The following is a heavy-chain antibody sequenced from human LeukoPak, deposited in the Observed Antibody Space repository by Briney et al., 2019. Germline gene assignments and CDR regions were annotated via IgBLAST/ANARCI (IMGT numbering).Heavy chain of an antibody. CDR2: IYYSGST. V-gene: IGHV4-30-4*01. CDR1: GGSISSGDCY. Sequence: SETLSLTCTVSGGSISSGDCYWSWIRQPPGKGLEWIGYIYYSGSTYYNPSLKSRVTISVDTSKNQFSLKLSSVTAADTAVYYCARVYSGYDLAFDIWGQGTMVTVSS. J-gene: IGHJ3*02. CDR3: ARVYSGYDLAFDI. D-gene: IGHD5-12*01.